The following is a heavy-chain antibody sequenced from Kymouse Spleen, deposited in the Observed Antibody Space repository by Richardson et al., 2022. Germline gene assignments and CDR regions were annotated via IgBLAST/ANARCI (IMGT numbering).Heavy chain of an antibody. V-gene: IGHV3-73*02. Sequence: EVQLVESGGGLVQPGGSLKLSCAASGFTFSGSAMHWVRQASGKGLEWVGRIRSKANSYATAYAASVKGRFTISRDDSKNTAYLQMNSLKTEDTAVYYCTRIVGATRGYYYGMDVWGQGTTVTVSS. J-gene: IGHJ6*02. D-gene: IGHD1-26*01. CDR1: GFTFSGSA. CDR2: IRSKANSYAT. CDR3: TRIVGATRGYYYGMDV.